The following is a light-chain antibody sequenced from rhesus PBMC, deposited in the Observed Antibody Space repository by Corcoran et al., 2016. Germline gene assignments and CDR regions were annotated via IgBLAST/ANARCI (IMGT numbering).Light chain of an antibody. CDR1: QDISSW. V-gene: IGKV1-19*01. CDR3: QQYDDLPLT. Sequence: DIQMTQSPSSLSASVGDKVTITCHASQDISSWLAWYQHKPGKALKPLIHFASIFKSGAPSRFSGSGSGTDYTLTISSRQSEDFATYYCQQYDDLPLTFGGGTKVELK. J-gene: IGKJ4*01. CDR2: FAS.